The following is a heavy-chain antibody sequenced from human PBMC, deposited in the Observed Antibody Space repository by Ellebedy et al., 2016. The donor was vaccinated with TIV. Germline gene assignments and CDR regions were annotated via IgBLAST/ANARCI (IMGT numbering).Heavy chain of an antibody. Sequence: PGGSLRLSCAASGFTFSSYAMHWVRQAPGKGLEWVAVISDDGNERHYADSVRGRFTISRDNSKNTLYLQMNSLRSEDTAVFYCARDPGWERVDYWGQGTLVTVSS. CDR1: GFTFSSYA. V-gene: IGHV3-30-3*01. D-gene: IGHD1-26*01. CDR3: ARDPGWERVDY. CDR2: ISDDGNER. J-gene: IGHJ4*02.